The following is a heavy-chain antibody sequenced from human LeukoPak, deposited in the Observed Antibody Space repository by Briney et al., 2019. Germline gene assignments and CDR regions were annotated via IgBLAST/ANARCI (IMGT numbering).Heavy chain of an antibody. Sequence: PGGSLRLSCAASGFTFSTYWMSWVRQAPGKGLERVATIRQDGSEKHYVDSVEGRFTISRDNAQNSLYLQMHSLGAEDTAVYYCVRGCGKSSCPYYLDSWGQGTLVTVSS. D-gene: IGHD6-13*01. CDR3: VRGCGKSSCPYYLDS. CDR2: IRQDGSEK. V-gene: IGHV3-7*01. J-gene: IGHJ4*02. CDR1: GFTFSTYW.